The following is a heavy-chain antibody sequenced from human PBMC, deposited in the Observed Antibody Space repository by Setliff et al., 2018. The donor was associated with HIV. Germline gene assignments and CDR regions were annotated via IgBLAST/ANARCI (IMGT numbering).Heavy chain of an antibody. D-gene: IGHD5-12*01. Sequence: GGSLRLSCVASGLTFSSYSMNWVRQAPGKGLEWVSYISPSSSTLYYADSVKGRFTISRDNAKNSLYLQMNSLRAEDTALYHCAKSRSIKWAFDYWGQGTLVTVSS. CDR2: ISPSSSTL. CDR3: AKSRSIKWAFDY. CDR1: GLTFSSYS. J-gene: IGHJ4*02. V-gene: IGHV3-48*01.